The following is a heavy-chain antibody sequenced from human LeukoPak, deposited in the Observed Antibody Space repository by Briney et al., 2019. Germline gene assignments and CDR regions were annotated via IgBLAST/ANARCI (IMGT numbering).Heavy chain of an antibody. Sequence: ASVKVSCKASGYTFTSYGISWVRQAPGQGLEWMGWISAYNGDTNYAQKFLGRVTMTTDTSTKTSHMELRNLGSDDTAVYYCARALYSDSSGYYPGLDHWGQGTLVTVSS. CDR3: ARALYSDSSGYYPGLDH. CDR1: GYTFTSYG. D-gene: IGHD3-22*01. CDR2: ISAYNGDT. V-gene: IGHV1-18*01. J-gene: IGHJ4*02.